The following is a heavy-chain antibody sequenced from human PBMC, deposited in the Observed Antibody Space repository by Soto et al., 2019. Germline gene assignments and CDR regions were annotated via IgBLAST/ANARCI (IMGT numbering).Heavy chain of an antibody. J-gene: IGHJ6*02. CDR2: IIPTFGTA. D-gene: IGHD2-21*01. V-gene: IGHV1-69*05. CDR3: ARPSCGAACYYYGMDV. CDR1: GGTFSSYT. Sequence: QVQLVQSGAEVKKPGSSVKVSCKASGGTFSSYTISWVRQAPGQGLEWMGGIIPTFGTADYAQKFQGRVTIXPDESTSTGYMELSSLRSEDTALYYCARPSCGAACYYYGMDVWGQGTAVTVSS.